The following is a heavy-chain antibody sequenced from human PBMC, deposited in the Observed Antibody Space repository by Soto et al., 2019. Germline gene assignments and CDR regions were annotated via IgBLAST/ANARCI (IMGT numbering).Heavy chain of an antibody. J-gene: IGHJ3*02. CDR2: ISHNAGIT. CDR3: VKDRFIDI. V-gene: IGHV3-64D*06. Sequence: GGSLRLSCSASEFNFITYDMHWVRQAPGKGLEYVSCISHNAGITYYADSVRGRFTIYRDNCKNALFLQMISLRPEDKDVYYCVKDRFIDIWGQGTMVTVSS. CDR1: EFNFITYD. D-gene: IGHD3-10*01.